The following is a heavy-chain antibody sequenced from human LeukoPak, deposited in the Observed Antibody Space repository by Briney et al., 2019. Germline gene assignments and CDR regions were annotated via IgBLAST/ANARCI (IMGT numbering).Heavy chain of an antibody. J-gene: IGHJ3*02. Sequence: GGSLRLSCAASGFTFSSYWMHWVRQAPGKGLGWVSRINSDGSSTSYADSVKGRFTISRDNAKNTLYLQMNSLRAEDTAVYYCARGWYNAFDIWGQGTMVTVSS. CDR2: INSDGSST. V-gene: IGHV3-74*01. D-gene: IGHD6-19*01. CDR3: ARGWYNAFDI. CDR1: GFTFSSYW.